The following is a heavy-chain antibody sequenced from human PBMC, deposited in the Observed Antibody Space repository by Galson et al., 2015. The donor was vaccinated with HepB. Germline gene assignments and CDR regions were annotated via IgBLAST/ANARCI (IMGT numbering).Heavy chain of an antibody. V-gene: IGHV1-2*06. CDR3: ARVPPGAHFYFDY. Sequence: SVKVSCKASGYIFTGYYIHWVRQAPGQGLEWMGRINSNSGGTNSAQKFQGRVTMTRDTSISTAYMELSRLTSDDTAVYYCARVPPGAHFYFDYWGQGTLVTVSS. CDR1: GYIFTGYY. D-gene: IGHD2/OR15-2a*01. CDR2: INSNSGGT. J-gene: IGHJ4*02.